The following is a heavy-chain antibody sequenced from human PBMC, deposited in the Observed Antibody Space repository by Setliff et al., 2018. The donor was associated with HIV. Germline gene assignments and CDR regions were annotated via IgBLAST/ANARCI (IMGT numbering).Heavy chain of an antibody. J-gene: IGHJ4*02. CDR2: INAGDDNT. V-gene: IGHV1-3*01. D-gene: IGHD6-19*01. Sequence: GASVKVSCKAFGYTFSTNAIHWVRQAPGQRLEWMGYINAGDDNTRYSEKFRGRVTITRDTSANTAYVELSSLRSEDTAVYYCARGSCSGCYLSDYWGLGTLVTVSS. CDR3: ARGSCSGCYLSDY. CDR1: GYTFSTNA.